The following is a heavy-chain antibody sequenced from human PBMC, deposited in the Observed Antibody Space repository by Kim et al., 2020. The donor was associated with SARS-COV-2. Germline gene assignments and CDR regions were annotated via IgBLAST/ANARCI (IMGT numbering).Heavy chain of an antibody. J-gene: IGHJ5*02. CDR2: INAGNGNT. CDR3: ARDGSGSYESFRFDP. V-gene: IGHV1-3*01. D-gene: IGHD3-10*01. Sequence: ASVKVSCKASGYTFTSYAMHWVRQAPGQRLEWMGWINAGNGNTKYSQKFQGRVTITRDTSASTAYMELSSLRSEDTAVYYCARDGSGSYESFRFDPWGQGTLVTVSS. CDR1: GYTFTSYA.